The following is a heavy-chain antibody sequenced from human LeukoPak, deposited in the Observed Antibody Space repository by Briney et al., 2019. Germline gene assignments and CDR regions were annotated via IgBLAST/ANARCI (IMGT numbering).Heavy chain of an antibody. J-gene: IGHJ4*02. CDR1: GFTFSSYW. D-gene: IGHD3-22*01. V-gene: IGHV3-7*01. Sequence: GGSLRLSCAASGFTFSSYWMSWVRQAPGKGLEWVANIKQDGSEKYYVDSVKGRFTISRDNAKNSLYLQMNSLRAEDTAVYYCARFEWYYDSSGYSWGQGTLVTVSS. CDR3: ARFEWYYDSSGYS. CDR2: IKQDGSEK.